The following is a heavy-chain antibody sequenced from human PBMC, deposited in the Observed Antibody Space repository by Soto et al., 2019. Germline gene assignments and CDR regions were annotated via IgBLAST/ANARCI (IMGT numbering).Heavy chain of an antibody. D-gene: IGHD1-26*01. J-gene: IGHJ4*02. CDR2: ISYDGSNK. CDR3: ARDKIKGAPDYLDS. CDR1: GFTFSSYG. V-gene: IGHV3-30*03. Sequence: GGSLRLSCAASGFTFSSYGMHWVRQAPGKGLEWVAVISYDGSNKYYADSVKGRFTISRDNSKNTLYLQMNSLRPEDTAVYYCARDKIKGAPDYLDSWGQGTLVTVSS.